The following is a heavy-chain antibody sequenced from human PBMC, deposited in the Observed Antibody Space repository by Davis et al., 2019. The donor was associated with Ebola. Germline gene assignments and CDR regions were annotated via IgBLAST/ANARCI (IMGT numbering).Heavy chain of an antibody. D-gene: IGHD5-24*01. CDR2: IIPIFGTA. CDR3: AREWHNWFDP. J-gene: IGHJ5*02. CDR1: GGTFSSYA. Sequence: SVKGSCKASGGTFSSYAISWVRQAPGQGLEWMGGIIPIFGTANYAQKFQGRVTITADESTSTAYMELSSLRSEDTAVYYCAREWHNWFDPWGQGTLVTVSS. V-gene: IGHV1-69*13.